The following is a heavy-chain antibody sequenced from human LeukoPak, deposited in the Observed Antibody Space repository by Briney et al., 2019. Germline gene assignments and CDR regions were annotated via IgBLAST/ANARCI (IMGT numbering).Heavy chain of an antibody. CDR2: IGATVTTI. CDR3: TRGDYDDHLGDFDI. D-gene: IGHD4-17*01. V-gene: IGHV3-48*04. CDR1: GFTFSSYS. J-gene: IGHJ3*02. Sequence: GGSLRLSCTVSGFTFSSYSMNWVRQAPGKGLEWISYIGATVTTIYYAASVKGRVTISRDNAKNSLYLQMNSLRAEDTAVYYCTRGDYDDHLGDFDIWGQGTLVAVSS.